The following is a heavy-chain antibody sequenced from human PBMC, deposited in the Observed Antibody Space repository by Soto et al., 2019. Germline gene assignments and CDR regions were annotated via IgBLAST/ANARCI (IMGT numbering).Heavy chain of an antibody. J-gene: IGHJ4*02. CDR3: ARASYDSSTYYLDY. Sequence: SETLSLTCTVSGGFVISSSCYWGWIRQPPGKGLEWIGSIYYSGSTYYNPSLKSRVTISVDTSKNQFSLKLSSVTAADTAVYYCARASYDSSTYYLDYWGQGTLVTVS. V-gene: IGHV4-39*01. CDR2: IYYSGST. D-gene: IGHD3-22*01. CDR1: GGFVISSSCY.